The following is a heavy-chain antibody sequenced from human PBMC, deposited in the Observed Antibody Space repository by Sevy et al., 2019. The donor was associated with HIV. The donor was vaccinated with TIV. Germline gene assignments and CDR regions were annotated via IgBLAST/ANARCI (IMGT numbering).Heavy chain of an antibody. J-gene: IGHJ3*02. CDR1: GFTVSSNY. D-gene: IGHD6-19*01. CDR3: ATHSSGWYDAFDI. CDR2: IYSGGST. V-gene: IGHV3-53*01. Sequence: GGSLRLSCGASGFTVSSNYMSWVRQAPGKGLEWVSVIYSGGSTYYADSVKGRFTISRDNSKNTLYLQMNSLRAEDTAVYYCATHSSGWYDAFDIWGQGTMVTVSS.